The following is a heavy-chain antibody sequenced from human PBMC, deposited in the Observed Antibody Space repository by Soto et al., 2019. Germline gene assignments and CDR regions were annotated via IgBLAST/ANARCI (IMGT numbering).Heavy chain of an antibody. V-gene: IGHV3-9*01. CDR3: AKGRYDFWSPYYFDS. J-gene: IGHJ4*02. Sequence: EVQLVESGGRLVQPGRSLRLSCVGTGLNFDDFAMHWVRQAPGKGLEWVSGITWNSRGLAYADSVKGRFTISRDNARNYLYLQMDSLRDEDTALYYSAKGRYDFWSPYYFDSWGQGTLVTFSS. CDR2: ITWNSRGL. CDR1: GLNFDDFA. D-gene: IGHD3-3*01.